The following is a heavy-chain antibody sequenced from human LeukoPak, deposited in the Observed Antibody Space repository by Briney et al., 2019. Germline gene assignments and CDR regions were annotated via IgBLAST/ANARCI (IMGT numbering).Heavy chain of an antibody. V-gene: IGHV3-48*01. CDR3: AREGVYYYDASFDY. D-gene: IGHD3-22*01. J-gene: IGHJ4*02. CDR2: ISSSGSTI. Sequence: PGGSLRLSCAASGFTFSSYNMNWVRQAPGKGLEWVSDISSSGSTIYFADSVKGRFTISRDNSKNTLYLQMNSLRAEDTAVYYCAREGVYYYDASFDYWGQGTLVTVSS. CDR1: GFTFSSYN.